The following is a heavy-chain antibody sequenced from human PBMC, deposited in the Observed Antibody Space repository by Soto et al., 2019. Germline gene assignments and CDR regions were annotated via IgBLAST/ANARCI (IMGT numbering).Heavy chain of an antibody. V-gene: IGHV1-69*01. CDR3: ATSEGRDGYRFDY. Sequence: VKVSCKASGVTFNRQDMRWVRQAPGQGLEWMGGIIPMFGTPHYAEKFQDRVTITADESTGTAYLELSSLTSEDTAVYYCATSEGRDGYRFDYWGPGTLVTVSS. CDR1: GVTFNRQD. J-gene: IGHJ4*02. D-gene: IGHD5-12*01. CDR2: IIPMFGTP.